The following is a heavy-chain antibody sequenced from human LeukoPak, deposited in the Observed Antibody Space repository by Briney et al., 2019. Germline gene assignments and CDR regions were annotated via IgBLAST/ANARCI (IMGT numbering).Heavy chain of an antibody. CDR1: GFTFSSYA. CDR3: AIYQQYPSLGSDY. CDR2: ISSSGDEI. Sequence: GGSLRLSCAASGFTFSSYAMTWARQPPGKGPEWVSVISSSGDEIHYADSVKGRFIISRDNSKNTLSLQMNSLRVDDTATYYCAIYQQYPSLGSDYWGQGTLVTVSS. V-gene: IGHV3-23*01. D-gene: IGHD2-2*01. J-gene: IGHJ4*02.